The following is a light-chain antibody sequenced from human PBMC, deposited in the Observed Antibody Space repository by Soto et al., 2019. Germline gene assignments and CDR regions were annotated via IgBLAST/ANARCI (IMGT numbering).Light chain of an antibody. CDR3: PQYAISCQT. Sequence: TLSCSQGKRAALSCRSSQSGSSSYLAGYHQKPGQAPRLLIYGASSRATGIPDRFSGSGSGTDFTLTIISLQPDDFALYRSPQYAISCQTSGQ. J-gene: IGKJ1*01. CDR2: GAS. CDR1: QSGSSSY. V-gene: IGKV3-20*01.